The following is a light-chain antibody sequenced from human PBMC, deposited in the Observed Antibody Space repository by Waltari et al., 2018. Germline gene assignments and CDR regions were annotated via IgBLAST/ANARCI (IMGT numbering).Light chain of an antibody. CDR1: ILAKTH. J-gene: IGLJ2*01. V-gene: IGLV3-27*01. CDR2: QDN. CDR3: YSASDNNLVI. Sequence: SYELTQPSSVSVSPGQTARITCSGDILAKTHARWFQQKPGQAPLLVIFQDNLLPSGIPERFSGSSSGTTVTLTISGAHVDDEADYHCYSASDNNLVIFGGGTKLTVL.